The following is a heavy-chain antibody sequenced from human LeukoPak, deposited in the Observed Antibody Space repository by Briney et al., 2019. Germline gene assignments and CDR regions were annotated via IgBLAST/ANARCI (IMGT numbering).Heavy chain of an antibody. CDR3: ARDQDIAAAENTIY. CDR2: INPNSGGT. V-gene: IGHV1-2*02. CDR1: GYTFTGYY. D-gene: IGHD6-13*01. Sequence: ASVKVSCKASGYTFTGYYMHWVRQAPGQGLEWMGWINPNSGGTNYAQEFQGRVTMTRDTSISTAYMELSRLRSDDTAVYYCARDQDIAAAENTIYWGQGTLVTVSS. J-gene: IGHJ4*02.